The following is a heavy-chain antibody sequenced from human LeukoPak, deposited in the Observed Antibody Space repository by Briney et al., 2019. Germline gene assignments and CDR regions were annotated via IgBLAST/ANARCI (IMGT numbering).Heavy chain of an antibody. J-gene: IGHJ5*02. CDR1: GYSISSSYY. V-gene: IGHV4-59*12. Sequence: SETLSLTCTVSGYSISSSYYWSWIRQPPGKGLEWIGYIYYSGSTNYNPSLKSRVAISVDTSKNQFSLKLSSVTAADTAVYYCARDQDGGIVGLNWFDPWGQGTLVTVSS. CDR2: IYYSGST. CDR3: ARDQDGGIVGLNWFDP. D-gene: IGHD2-15*01.